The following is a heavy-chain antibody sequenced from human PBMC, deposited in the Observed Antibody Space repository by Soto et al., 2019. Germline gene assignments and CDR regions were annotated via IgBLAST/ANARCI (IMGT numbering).Heavy chain of an antibody. J-gene: IGHJ6*02. CDR2: IYYSGST. D-gene: IGHD4-4*01. CDR3: AYSNSYYYYYYGMDV. Sequence: PSETLSLTCTVSGGSISSYYLSWIRQPPGKGPEWIGYIYYSGSTNYNPSLKSRVTISVDTSKNQFSLKLSSVTAADTAVYYCAYSNSYYYYYYGMDVWGQGTTVTVYS. CDR1: GGSISSYY. V-gene: IGHV4-59*12.